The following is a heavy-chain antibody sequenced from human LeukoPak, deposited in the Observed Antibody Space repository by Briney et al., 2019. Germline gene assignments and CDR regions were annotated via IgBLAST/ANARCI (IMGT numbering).Heavy chain of an antibody. D-gene: IGHD3-22*01. J-gene: IGHJ3*02. CDR1: GYTFNSYG. V-gene: IGHV1-18*01. CDR2: ISAYNGNT. Sequence: ASVKVSCKASGYTFNSYGISWVRQAPGQGLEWMGWISAYNGNTNYAQKLQGRVTMTTDTSTSTAYMELRSLRSDDTAVYYCARYYDSSGYYPGEAFDIWGQGTMVTVSS. CDR3: ARYYDSSGYYPGEAFDI.